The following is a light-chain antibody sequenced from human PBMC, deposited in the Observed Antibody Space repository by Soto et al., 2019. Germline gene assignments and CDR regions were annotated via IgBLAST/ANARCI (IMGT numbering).Light chain of an antibody. CDR3: QQLNSYPLT. V-gene: IGKV1-9*01. CDR1: QGISSY. J-gene: IGKJ4*01. CDR2: AAS. Sequence: DIQMTQSPSTLSGSVGDRVTTTCRASQGISSYLAWYQQKPGKAPTLLIYAASTLPSGVPSKFGGSGSGTDFTLTISRLQPEDSANYYCQQLNSYPLTFGGGTKVDIK.